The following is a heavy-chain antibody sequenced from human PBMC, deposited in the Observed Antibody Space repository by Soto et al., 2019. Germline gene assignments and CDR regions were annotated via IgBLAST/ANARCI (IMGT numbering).Heavy chain of an antibody. CDR2: IYYSGST. CDR3: ARQVVGYDAFDI. Sequence: SETLSLTCTVSGDSIRSYYWSWIRQPPGKGLEWIGYIYYSGSTNYNPSLKSRVTISVDTSKNQFSLKLTSVTAADTAVYYCARQVVGYDAFDIWGQGTTVTVSS. V-gene: IGHV4-59*01. J-gene: IGHJ3*02. CDR1: GDSIRSYY. D-gene: IGHD1-26*01.